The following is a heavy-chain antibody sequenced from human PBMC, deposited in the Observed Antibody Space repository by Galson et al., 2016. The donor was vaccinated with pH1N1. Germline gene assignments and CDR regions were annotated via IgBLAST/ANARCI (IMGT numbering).Heavy chain of an antibody. V-gene: IGHV1-69*13. CDR2: IIPLLRTA. J-gene: IGHJ4*02. D-gene: IGHD3-10*01. Sequence: SVKVSCKASGGTFSNYAFNWVRQAPGQGLEWIGGIIPLLRTANYAQTFQGRVTITADESPGTAYMELSSLRPDDTAVYYRACHRGYHYRSSLHYWGPGTLVTVSS. CDR1: GGTFSNYA. CDR3: ACHRGYHYRSSLHY.